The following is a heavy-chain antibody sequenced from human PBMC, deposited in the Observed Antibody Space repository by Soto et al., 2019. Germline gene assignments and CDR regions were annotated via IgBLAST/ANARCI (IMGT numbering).Heavy chain of an antibody. J-gene: IGHJ6*02. CDR1: GGTFSSYA. CDR3: ATYGGSVDIVATKYVAGAGPDYYYYGMDV. D-gene: IGHD5-12*01. Sequence: QVQLVQSGAEVKKPGSSVKVSCKASGGTFSSYAISWVRQAPGQGLEWMGGIIPIFGTANYAQKFQGRVTITADESTSTAYMELSSLRSEDTAVYYCATYGGSVDIVATKYVAGAGPDYYYYGMDVWGQGTTVTVSS. CDR2: IIPIFGTA. V-gene: IGHV1-69*01.